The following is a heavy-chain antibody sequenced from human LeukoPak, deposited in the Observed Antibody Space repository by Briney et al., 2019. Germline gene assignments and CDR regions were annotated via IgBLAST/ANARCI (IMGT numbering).Heavy chain of an antibody. V-gene: IGHV3-30*02. D-gene: IGHD3-10*01. Sequence: GGSLRLSCAASGFTFSSYGMHWVRQAPGKGLEWVAFIRYDGSNKYYADSVKGRFTISRDNSKNTLYLQMNSLRAEDTAVYYCAKEDYYGSGSYPHYWGQGTLVTVSS. CDR2: IRYDGSNK. CDR3: AKEDYYGSGSYPHY. CDR1: GFTFSSYG. J-gene: IGHJ4*02.